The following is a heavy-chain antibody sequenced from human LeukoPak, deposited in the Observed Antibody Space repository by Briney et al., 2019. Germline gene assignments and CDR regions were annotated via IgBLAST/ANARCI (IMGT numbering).Heavy chain of an antibody. CDR2: IYYSGST. D-gene: IGHD4-17*01. Sequence: KPSETLSLTCTVSGGSISSYYWSWIRQPPGKGLEWIGYIYYSGSTNYNPSLKSRVTISVDTSKNQFSLKLSSVTAADTAVYYCASYDYGDYRFDYWGQGTLVTVSS. J-gene: IGHJ4*02. V-gene: IGHV4-59*01. CDR1: GGSISSYY. CDR3: ASYDYGDYRFDY.